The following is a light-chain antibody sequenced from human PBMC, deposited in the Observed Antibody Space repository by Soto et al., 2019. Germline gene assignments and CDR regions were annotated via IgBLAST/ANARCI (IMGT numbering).Light chain of an antibody. CDR1: QDITNS. J-gene: IGKJ3*01. Sequence: DIQMTQSPSSLSASVGDRVTITCQASQDITNSLNWYQQKPGKAPKVLIYDASSLETGVPSRFSGRGSGTDFTFTISSLQPEDVATYYCQQYDNLPLTFGPGTTVDIE. CDR2: DAS. CDR3: QQYDNLPLT. V-gene: IGKV1-33*01.